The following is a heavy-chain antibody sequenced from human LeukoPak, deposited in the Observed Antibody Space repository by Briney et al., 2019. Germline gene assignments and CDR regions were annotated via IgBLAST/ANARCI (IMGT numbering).Heavy chain of an antibody. V-gene: IGHV3-11*04. Sequence: GGSLRLSCAASGFTFSDYYMSWIRQAPGKGLEWVSYISSSGSTIYYADSVKGRFTISRDNAKNSLYLQMNSLRAEDTAVYYCARDNYYDSSGYYRGTYGMDVWGQGTTVTVSS. CDR1: GFTFSDYY. D-gene: IGHD3-22*01. J-gene: IGHJ6*02. CDR2: ISSSGSTI. CDR3: ARDNYYDSSGYYRGTYGMDV.